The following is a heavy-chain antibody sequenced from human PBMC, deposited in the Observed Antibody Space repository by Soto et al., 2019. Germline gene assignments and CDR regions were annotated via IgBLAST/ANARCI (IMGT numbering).Heavy chain of an antibody. CDR2: ISSSSSTM. J-gene: IGHJ6*02. CDR1: GFTFSSYA. V-gene: IGHV3-48*02. Sequence: PGGSLRLSCAASGFTFSSYAMSWVRQAPGKGLEWVSYISSSSSTMYYADSVKGRFTISRDNAKNSLYLQMNSLRDEDTAVYYCARDYDFWSGYDPDYYYYGMDVWGQGTTVTVSS. D-gene: IGHD3-3*01. CDR3: ARDYDFWSGYDPDYYYYGMDV.